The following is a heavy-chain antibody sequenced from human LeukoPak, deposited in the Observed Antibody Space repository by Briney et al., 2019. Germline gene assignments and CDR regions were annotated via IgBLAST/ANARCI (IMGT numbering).Heavy chain of an antibody. CDR3: EVRGVLNTFVDY. CDR1: GFTFSSYA. J-gene: IGHJ4*02. D-gene: IGHD3-10*01. CDR2: ISGSGGST. Sequence: GSLRLSCAASGFTFSSYAMSWVRQAPGKGLEWVSAISGSGGSTYYADSVKGRFTISRDNSKNTLYLQMNSLRAEDTAVYYCEVRGVLNTFVDYWGQGTLVTVSS. V-gene: IGHV3-23*01.